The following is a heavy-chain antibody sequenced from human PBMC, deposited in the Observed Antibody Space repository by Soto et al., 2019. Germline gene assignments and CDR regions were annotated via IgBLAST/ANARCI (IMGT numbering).Heavy chain of an antibody. D-gene: IGHD3-9*01. CDR2: IYYSGST. Sequence: PSETLSLTCTVSGGSIIGYYWSWIRQPPGKGLEWMGYIYYSGSTNYNPSLKSPVTISVDTSKNLFSLKLSSVTAADPAVYYCARSYDILTGFDSYYYGMDAWGQGTTVT. CDR1: GGSIIGYY. V-gene: IGHV4-59*01. J-gene: IGHJ6*02. CDR3: ARSYDILTGFDSYYYGMDA.